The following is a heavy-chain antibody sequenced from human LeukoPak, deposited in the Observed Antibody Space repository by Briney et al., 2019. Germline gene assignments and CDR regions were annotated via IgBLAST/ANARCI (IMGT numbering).Heavy chain of an antibody. Sequence: SETLSLTCTVSGGSISSSSYYWGWIRQPPGKGLEWIGSIYYSGSTYYNPSLKSRVTISVDTSKNQFSLKLSSVTAADTAVYYCATPLTGRLYYFDYWGQGTLVTVSS. D-gene: IGHD2-15*01. V-gene: IGHV4-39*01. J-gene: IGHJ4*02. CDR2: IYYSGST. CDR1: GGSISSSSYY. CDR3: ATPLTGRLYYFDY.